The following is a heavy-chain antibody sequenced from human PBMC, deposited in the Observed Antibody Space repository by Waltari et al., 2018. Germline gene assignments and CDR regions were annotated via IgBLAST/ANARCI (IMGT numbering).Heavy chain of an antibody. CDR3: ARRDSFTDF. J-gene: IGHJ4*02. CDR2: LHYSGST. D-gene: IGHD2-21*01. V-gene: IGHV4-59*08. CDR1: GGSMTNYY. Sequence: QVQLQESGPGLVKPSETLSLICTVSGGSMTNYYWGWVRQPPGRGLEWIGDLHYSGSTYSAGSTAYNPSLKSRVTISINTPRDQFSLELRSVTAADTAVYYCARRDSFTDFWGQGTLIIVSS.